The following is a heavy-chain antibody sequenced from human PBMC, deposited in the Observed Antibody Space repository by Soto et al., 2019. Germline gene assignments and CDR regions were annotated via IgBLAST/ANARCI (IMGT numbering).Heavy chain of an antibody. D-gene: IGHD3-3*01. Sequence: PGGSLRLSCAASGFTFSDYYMSWIRQAPGKGLEWASYISSSGSTIYYADSVKGRFTISRDNAKNSLYLQMNSLRAEDTAVYYCARCPLLRFLEWPYGMDVWGQGTTVTVSS. CDR1: GFTFSDYY. J-gene: IGHJ6*02. CDR3: ARCPLLRFLEWPYGMDV. V-gene: IGHV3-11*01. CDR2: ISSSGSTI.